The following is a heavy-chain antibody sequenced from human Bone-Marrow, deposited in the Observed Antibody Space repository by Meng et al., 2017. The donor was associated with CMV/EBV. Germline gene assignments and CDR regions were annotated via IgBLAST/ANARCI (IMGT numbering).Heavy chain of an antibody. CDR1: GFTFSSYS. D-gene: IGHD6-6*01. CDR2: ISSSSSYI. CDR3: ASLYSSSSVDY. V-gene: IGHV3-21*01. J-gene: IGHJ4*02. Sequence: GESLKISCAASGFTFSSYSMNWVRQAPGKGLEWVSSISSSSSYIYYADSVKGRFTISRDNAKNSLYLQMNSLRAEDTAVYYCASLYSSSSVDYWGQGTVVTVSS.